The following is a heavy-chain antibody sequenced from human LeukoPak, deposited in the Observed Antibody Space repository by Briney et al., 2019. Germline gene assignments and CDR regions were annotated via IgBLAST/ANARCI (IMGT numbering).Heavy chain of an antibody. CDR1: GGSISSGGYY. V-gene: IGHV4-30-2*01. CDR3: ARAGYSSSEGDYYYYYYMDV. D-gene: IGHD6-6*01. CDR2: IYHSGST. Sequence: PSETLSLTCTVSGGSISSGGYYWSWIRQPPGKGLECIGYIYHSGSTYYNPSLKSRVTISVDRSKNQFSLKLSSVTAADTAVYYCARAGYSSSEGDYYYYYYMDVWGKGTTVTVSS. J-gene: IGHJ6*03.